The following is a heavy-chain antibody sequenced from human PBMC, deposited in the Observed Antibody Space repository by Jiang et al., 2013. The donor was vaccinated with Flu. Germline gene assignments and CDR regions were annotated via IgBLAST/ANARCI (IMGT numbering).Heavy chain of an antibody. CDR3: ARDALYLSYYGMDV. J-gene: IGHJ6*02. CDR1: GGSISSSSYY. Sequence: LLKPSETLSLTCTVSGGSISSSSYYWGWIRQPPGKGLEWIGSIYYSGSTYYNPSLKSRVTISVDTSKNQFSLKLSSVTAADTAVYYCARDALYLSYYGMDVWGQGTTGHRLL. CDR2: IYYSGST. D-gene: IGHD3-16*02. V-gene: IGHV4-39*07.